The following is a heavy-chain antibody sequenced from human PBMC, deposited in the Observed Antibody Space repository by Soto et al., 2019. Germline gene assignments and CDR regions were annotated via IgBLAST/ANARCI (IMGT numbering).Heavy chain of an antibody. J-gene: IGHJ5*01. CDR2: TNPNSGGT. V-gene: IGHV1-2*04. CDR3: ARMMGMAMPWFHS. CDR1: GYTITGSY. Sequence: GDSVNVDCKASGYTITGSYMHWVRHAPGQGLEWMGWTNPNSGGTNYAQKFQGWVTMTRDTSISTAYMELSRLRSDDTAVYYCARMMGMAMPWFHSWCPGTLLTVST. D-gene: IGHD1-26*01.